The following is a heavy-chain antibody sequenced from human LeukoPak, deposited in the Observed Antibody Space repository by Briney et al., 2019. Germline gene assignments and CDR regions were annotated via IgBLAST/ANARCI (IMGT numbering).Heavy chain of an antibody. V-gene: IGHV3-30*04. D-gene: IGHD2-2*01. CDR1: GFTFSSYA. J-gene: IGHJ6*03. CDR3: AKGAGCSSTSCYPGGYYYYMDV. CDR2: ISYDGSNK. Sequence: PGGSPRLSCAASGFTFSSYAMHWVRQAPGKGLEWVAVISYDGSNKYCADSVKGRFTISRDNAKNSLYLQMNSLRAEDTALYYCAKGAGCSSTSCYPGGYYYYMDVWGKGTTVTISS.